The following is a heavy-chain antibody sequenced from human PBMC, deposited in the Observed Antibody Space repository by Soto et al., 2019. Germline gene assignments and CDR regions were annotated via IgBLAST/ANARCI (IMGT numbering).Heavy chain of an antibody. CDR1: GGSFSGYY. CDR3: ARHQSHSSSYVDP. Sequence: PSETLSLTCAVYGGSFSGYYWSWIRKPPGKGLEWIGEINHSGSTNYNPSLKSRVTISVDTSKNQFSLKLSSVTAADTAVYYCARHQSHSSSYVDPWGQGTLVTVSS. V-gene: IGHV4-34*01. J-gene: IGHJ5*02. CDR2: INHSGST. D-gene: IGHD6-13*01.